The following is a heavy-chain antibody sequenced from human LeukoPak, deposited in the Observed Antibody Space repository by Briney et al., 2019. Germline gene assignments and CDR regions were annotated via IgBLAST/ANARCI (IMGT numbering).Heavy chain of an antibody. V-gene: IGHV3-74*01. CDR3: ARAAYMSSPDY. J-gene: IGHJ4*02. CDR1: GFTFSDYW. D-gene: IGHD6-6*01. CDR2: IDNDGSST. Sequence: RSLRLSCAASGFTFSDYWMLWVRQAPGKGLVWVSRIDNDGSSTTYADSVKGRFTISRDNAKNTLYLQMSSLRGDDTALYYCARAAYMSSPDYWGQGTLVTVSS.